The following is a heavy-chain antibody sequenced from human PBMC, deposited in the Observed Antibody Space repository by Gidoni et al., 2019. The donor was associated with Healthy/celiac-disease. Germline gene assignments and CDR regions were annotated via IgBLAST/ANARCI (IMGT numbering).Heavy chain of an antibody. J-gene: IGHJ4*02. Sequence: EVQLVESGGGLVQPGGSLRLSCAASGFPFSSYWMSWVRQAPGKGLEWVANIQQDGSEKYYVDSVKGLFTISRDNSKNSLYLQMNSLRAEDTAVYYCARDQSADTAMVFDYWGQGTLVTVSS. CDR3: ARDQSADTAMVFDY. CDR2: IQQDGSEK. V-gene: IGHV3-7*01. D-gene: IGHD5-18*01. CDR1: GFPFSSYW.